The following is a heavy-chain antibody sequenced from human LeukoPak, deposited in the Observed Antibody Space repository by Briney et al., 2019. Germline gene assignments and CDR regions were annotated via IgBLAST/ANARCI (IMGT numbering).Heavy chain of an antibody. CDR1: GFTVSSNY. CDR3: ARGMEETEAPLFDF. Sequence: GGSLRLSCAASGFTVSSNYMTWVRQAPGKGLEWVALISYDGSNANYADSVKGRFTISRDNSKSTLYLQVDSLRADDTAVYYCARGMEETEAPLFDFWGQGTLVTVSS. V-gene: IGHV3-30-3*01. CDR2: ISYDGSNA. D-gene: IGHD1-1*01. J-gene: IGHJ4*02.